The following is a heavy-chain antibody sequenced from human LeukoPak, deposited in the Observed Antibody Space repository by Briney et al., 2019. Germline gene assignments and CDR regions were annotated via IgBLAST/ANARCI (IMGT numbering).Heavy chain of an antibody. Sequence: GGSLRLSCAASGFTFSSYGMHWVRQAPGKGLEWVAFIRYDGSNKYYADSVKGRFTISRDNSKNTLYLQMNRLRAEDTAVYYCAKDGWPFYYYGMDVWGQGTTVTVSS. CDR2: IRYDGSNK. J-gene: IGHJ6*02. CDR1: GFTFSSYG. D-gene: IGHD2-15*01. CDR3: AKDGWPFYYYGMDV. V-gene: IGHV3-30*02.